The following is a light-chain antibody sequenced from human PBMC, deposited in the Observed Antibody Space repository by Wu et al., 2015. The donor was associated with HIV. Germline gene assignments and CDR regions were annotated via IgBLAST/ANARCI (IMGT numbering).Light chain of an antibody. CDR3: QKYNSAPWT. CDR1: QNIGNH. Sequence: DIQMTQSPSSLSASVGDRVSISCRASQNIGNHLNWYQQKAGKAPKLLISAASVLQNEDSSRISGSGFETDFTLTITSLQPEDVATYYCQKYNSAPWTFGPGTKVEIK. J-gene: IGKJ1*01. V-gene: IGKV1-39*01. CDR2: AAS.